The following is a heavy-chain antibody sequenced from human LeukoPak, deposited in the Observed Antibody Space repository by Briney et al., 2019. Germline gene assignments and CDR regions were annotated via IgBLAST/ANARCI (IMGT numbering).Heavy chain of an antibody. CDR1: GYSFATYW. CDR2: VHPGDSDT. D-gene: IGHD3-16*01. Sequence: GESLKISCKGSGYSFATYWIGWVRQMPGKGLEWMGIVHPGDSDTRYSPPFQGQVTISADKSINTAYLQWNRLTTSDPAMYYCARPGGRAQHSFVSFDYWGQGTLVTVSS. V-gene: IGHV5-51*01. CDR3: ARPGGRAQHSFVSFDY. J-gene: IGHJ4*02.